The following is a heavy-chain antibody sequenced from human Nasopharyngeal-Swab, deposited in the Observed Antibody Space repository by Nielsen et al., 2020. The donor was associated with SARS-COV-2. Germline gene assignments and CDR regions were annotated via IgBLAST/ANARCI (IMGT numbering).Heavy chain of an antibody. CDR2: ISYDGSNK. CDR1: GFTFSSFG. CDR3: AKVSAAAGTHFHY. D-gene: IGHD6-13*01. Sequence: GESLKISCAASGFTFSSFGMHWVRQAPGKGLEWVAVISYDGSNKYYADSVKGRFTISRDNSKNTLYLQMNSLRAEDTAVYYCAKVSAAAGTHFHYWGQGTLVTVSS. V-gene: IGHV3-30*18. J-gene: IGHJ4*02.